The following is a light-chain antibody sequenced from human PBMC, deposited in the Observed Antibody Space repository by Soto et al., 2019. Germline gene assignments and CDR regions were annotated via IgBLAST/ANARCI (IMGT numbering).Light chain of an antibody. Sequence: QSVLTQPPSASGTPGQRITISCSGSSSNIGSNTVSWYQQVPGTAPKLLIYSNNQRPSGVPDRFSGSKSGTSASLATSGLQSEDEADYYCAASDDSLNALVFGTGTKVTVL. CDR2: SNN. CDR1: SSNIGSNT. CDR3: AASDDSLNALV. J-gene: IGLJ1*01. V-gene: IGLV1-44*01.